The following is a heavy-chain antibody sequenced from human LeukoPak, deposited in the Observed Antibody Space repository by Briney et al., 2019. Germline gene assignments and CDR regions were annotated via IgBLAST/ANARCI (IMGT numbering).Heavy chain of an antibody. CDR3: AKIGLLWFGELLSHFDY. Sequence: GGSLRLSCATSGFTFSDYYMSWIRQAPGKGLEWVSYISSSGSPIYYADSVKGRFTISRDNSKNTLYLQMNSLRAEDTAVYYCAKIGLLWFGELLSHFDYWGQGTLVTVSS. D-gene: IGHD3-10*01. CDR2: ISSSGSPI. CDR1: GFTFSDYY. J-gene: IGHJ4*02. V-gene: IGHV3-11*01.